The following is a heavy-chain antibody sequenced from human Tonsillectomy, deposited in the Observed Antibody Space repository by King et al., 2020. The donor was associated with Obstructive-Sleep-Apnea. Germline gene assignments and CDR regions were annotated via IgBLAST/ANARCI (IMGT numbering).Heavy chain of an antibody. D-gene: IGHD3-22*01. V-gene: IGHV1-18*01. CDR3: AREEYYLDGSGYYPSDY. CDR1: GYTFTGYG. J-gene: IGHJ4*02. Sequence: QLVQSGAEVKKPGASVKVSCKTSGYTFTGYGIHWVRQAPGQGLEWMGWISPHNGKTNYAQKVQGRVTMTTDTSTTTAYMELRSLRSDDTAVYYCAREEYYLDGSGYYPSDYWGQGTLVTVSS. CDR2: ISPHNGKT.